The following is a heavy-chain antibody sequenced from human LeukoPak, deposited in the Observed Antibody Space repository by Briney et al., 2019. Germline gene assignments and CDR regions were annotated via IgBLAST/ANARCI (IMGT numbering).Heavy chain of an antibody. J-gene: IGHJ4*02. CDR1: GFTFSNYA. D-gene: IGHD3-16*01. CDR2: ISGSGAIT. CDR3: AKAAELMDYAPYYFDF. Sequence: GGSLRLSCAASGFTFSNYAMSWVRQAPGKGLAWVSTISGSGAITYYADSVKGRFTISTDNSRDTLYLQMNSLRGDGTAVYYCAKAAELMDYAPYYFDFWGQGTLVTVSS. V-gene: IGHV3-23*01.